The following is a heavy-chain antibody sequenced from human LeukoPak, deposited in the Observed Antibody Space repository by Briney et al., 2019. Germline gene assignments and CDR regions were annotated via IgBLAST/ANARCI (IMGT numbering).Heavy chain of an antibody. D-gene: IGHD3-9*01. J-gene: IGHJ4*02. CDR1: GFTFDDYA. CDR3: ARGPPTTYFDWEFDY. Sequence: GGSLRLSCAASGFTFDDYAMHWVRQAPGKGLEWVSGISWNSGSIGYADSVKGRFTISRDNAKNSLYLQMNSLRAEDMALYYCARGPPTTYFDWEFDYWGQGTLVTVSS. V-gene: IGHV3-9*03. CDR2: ISWNSGSI.